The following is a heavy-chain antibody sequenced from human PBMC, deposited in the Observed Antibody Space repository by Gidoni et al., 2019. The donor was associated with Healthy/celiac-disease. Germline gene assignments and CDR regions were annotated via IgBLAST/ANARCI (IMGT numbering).Heavy chain of an antibody. D-gene: IGHD2-15*01. V-gene: IGHV4-39*01. CDR3: ASTSVGGVVLAGDY. CDR1: SGSISSSSYY. Sequence: QLQLQESGPGLVKPSETLSLPCTVASGSISSSSYYWGWIRQPPGKGLEWIGSIYYSGSTYYNPSLKIRVSISVYTSKNQFSLKLSSVTAADTAVYYCASTSVGGVVLAGDYWGQGTLVTVSS. CDR2: IYYSGST. J-gene: IGHJ4*02.